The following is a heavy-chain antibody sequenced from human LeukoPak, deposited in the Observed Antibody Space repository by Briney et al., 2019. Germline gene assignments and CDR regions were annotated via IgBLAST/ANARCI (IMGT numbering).Heavy chain of an antibody. CDR1: GFTFSDYT. CDR2: IGGSGDSI. CDR3: ARDRNWNYDY. Sequence: GGSLRLSCAASGFTFSDYTMDWVRQAPGKGLEWVSSIGGSGDSIYYADSVKGRFTVSRDNAKNSLDLQMNSLRAEDTAVYYCARDRNWNYDYWGQGTLVTVSS. V-gene: IGHV3-21*01. D-gene: IGHD1-7*01. J-gene: IGHJ4*02.